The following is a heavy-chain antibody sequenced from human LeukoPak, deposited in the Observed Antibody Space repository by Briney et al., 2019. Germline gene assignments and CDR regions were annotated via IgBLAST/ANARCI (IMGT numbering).Heavy chain of an antibody. CDR2: ISYDGSNK. J-gene: IGHJ3*02. CDR3: AKEQGPYGDPADDAFDI. V-gene: IGHV3-30*18. Sequence: RRSLTLACAASGFTFSSYGAHWVSQAPDRGLEWVAVISYDGSNKYYENSVKGRFTNSRDNSKNTLYLQMNSLRAEDTAVYYCAKEQGPYGDPADDAFDIWGQGTMVTVSS. CDR1: GFTFSSYG. D-gene: IGHD4-17*01.